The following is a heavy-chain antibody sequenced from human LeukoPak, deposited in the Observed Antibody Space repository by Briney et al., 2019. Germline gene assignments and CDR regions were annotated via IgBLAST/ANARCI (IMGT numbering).Heavy chain of an antibody. CDR2: IYYSGST. CDR3: ARGRWSAVAGTIYDY. D-gene: IGHD6-19*01. J-gene: IGHJ4*02. CDR1: GGSISSYY. Sequence: SETLSLTCTVSGGSISSYYWSWIRQPPGKGLEWIGYIYYSGSTNYNPSLKSRVTISVDTSKNQFSLKLSSVTAADTAVYYCARGRWSAVAGTIYDYWGQGTLVPVSS. V-gene: IGHV4-59*01.